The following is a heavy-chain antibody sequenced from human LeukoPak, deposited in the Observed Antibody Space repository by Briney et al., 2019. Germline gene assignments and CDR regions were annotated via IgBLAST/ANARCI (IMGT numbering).Heavy chain of an antibody. J-gene: IGHJ4*02. CDR1: GFSVNRNF. D-gene: IGHD3-10*01. Sequence: GGSLRLSCAASGFSVNRNFMTWVRQAPGKGLEWVSLIFGGGGTFYPDSVKGRFTVSRDNFRNTLYLHMNSLTAEDTAMYYCSSSSPNYGSGSYYNYWGQGTLVTVSP. V-gene: IGHV3-53*01. CDR2: IFGGGGT. CDR3: SSSSPNYGSGSYYNY.